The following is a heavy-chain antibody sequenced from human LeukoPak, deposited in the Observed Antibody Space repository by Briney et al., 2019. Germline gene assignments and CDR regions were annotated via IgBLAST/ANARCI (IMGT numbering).Heavy chain of an antibody. J-gene: IGHJ6*03. CDR3: ARDTMVRGPNYYYYMDV. CDR2: INPNSGGT. V-gene: IGHV1-2*02. CDR1: GYTFTGYY. D-gene: IGHD3-10*01. Sequence: ASVKVSCKASGYTFTGYYMHWVRQAPGQGLEWMGWINPNSGGTNYAQKLQGRVTMTTDTSTSTAYMELRSLRSDDTAVYYCARDTMVRGPNYYYYMDVWGKGTTVTISS.